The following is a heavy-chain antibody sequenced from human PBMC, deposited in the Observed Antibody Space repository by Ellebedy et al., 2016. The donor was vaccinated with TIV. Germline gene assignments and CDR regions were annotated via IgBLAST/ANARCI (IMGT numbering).Heavy chain of an antibody. CDR2: ISYDGSNK. CDR1: GYTFTSYY. CDR3: AKDYEQLTTDY. V-gene: IGHV3-30*04. J-gene: IGHJ4*02. Sequence: SXXASGYTFTSYYMHWVRQAPGKGLEWVAVISYDGSNKYYADSVKGRFTISRDNSKNTLYLQMNSLRAEDTAVYYCAKDYEQLTTDYWGQGTLVTVSS. D-gene: IGHD6-6*01.